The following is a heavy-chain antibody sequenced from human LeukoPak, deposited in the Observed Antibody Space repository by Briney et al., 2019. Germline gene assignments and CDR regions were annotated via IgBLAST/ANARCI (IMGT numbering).Heavy chain of an antibody. Sequence: SETLSLTCTVSGGSISSYYWSWIRQPPGKGLEWVGYIYYSGSTNYNPSLKSRVTISVDSSKNQFSLKLSSGTAADTAVYYCARDAYYYGSGSYWSWFDPWGQGTLVTVSS. J-gene: IGHJ5*02. CDR3: ARDAYYYGSGSYWSWFDP. D-gene: IGHD3-10*01. V-gene: IGHV4-59*01. CDR1: GGSISSYY. CDR2: IYYSGST.